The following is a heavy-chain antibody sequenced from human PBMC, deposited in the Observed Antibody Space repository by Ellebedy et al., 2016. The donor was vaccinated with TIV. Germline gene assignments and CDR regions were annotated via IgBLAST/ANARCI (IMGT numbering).Heavy chain of an antibody. J-gene: IGHJ3*02. CDR2: IYHSGST. Sequence: SETLSLTXAVSGGSISSGGYSWSWIRQPPGKGLEWIGYIYHSGSTYYNPSLKSRVTISVDRSKNQFSLKLSSVTAADTAVYYCASPRGYCSGGSCYSTGRVDIWGQGTMVTVSS. V-gene: IGHV4-30-2*01. CDR3: ASPRGYCSGGSCYSTGRVDI. D-gene: IGHD2-15*01. CDR1: GGSISSGGYS.